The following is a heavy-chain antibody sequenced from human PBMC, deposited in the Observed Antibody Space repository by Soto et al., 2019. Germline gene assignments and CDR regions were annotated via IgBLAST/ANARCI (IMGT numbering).Heavy chain of an antibody. CDR1: GYIFTSYA. J-gene: IGHJ4*02. CDR2: INIGNGNT. D-gene: IGHD6-13*01. CDR3: ARDLSSAVGGY. V-gene: IGHV1-3*04. Sequence: VQFVQSGAEVKKPGASVKVSCKAFGYIFTSYAMHWVRQAPGQRLEWMGWINIGNGNTKYSQKFQGRVTITRDTSASTAYMNLSSLRSEDTAVYYCARDLSSAVGGYWGQGTLVTVSS.